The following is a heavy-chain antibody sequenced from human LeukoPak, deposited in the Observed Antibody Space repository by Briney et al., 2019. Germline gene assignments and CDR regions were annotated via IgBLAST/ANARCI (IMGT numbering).Heavy chain of an antibody. J-gene: IGHJ4*02. D-gene: IGHD3-10*01. CDR2: IYTSGST. Sequence: SETLSLTCTVSGGSISSYYWSWIRQPAGKGLEWIGRIYTSGSTNYNPSLKSRVTMSVDTSKNQFSLKLSSVTAADTAVYCCAGDYYGSGSYDYWGQGTLVTVSS. V-gene: IGHV4-4*07. CDR3: AGDYYGSGSYDY. CDR1: GGSISSYY.